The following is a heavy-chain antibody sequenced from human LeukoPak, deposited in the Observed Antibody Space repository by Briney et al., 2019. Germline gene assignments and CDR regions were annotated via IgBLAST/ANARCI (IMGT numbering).Heavy chain of an antibody. CDR3: ARFIVVVVAATNANWFDP. Sequence: GGSLRLSCAASRFTFSSYSMNWVRQAPGKGLEWVSSISSSSSYIYYTDSVKGRFTISRDNAKNSLYLQMNSLRAEDTAVYYCARFIVVVVAATNANWFDPWGQGTLVTVSS. CDR1: RFTFSSYS. J-gene: IGHJ5*02. D-gene: IGHD2-15*01. CDR2: ISSSSSYI. V-gene: IGHV3-21*01.